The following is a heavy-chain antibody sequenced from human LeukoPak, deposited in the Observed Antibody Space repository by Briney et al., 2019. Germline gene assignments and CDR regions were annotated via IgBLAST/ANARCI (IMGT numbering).Heavy chain of an antibody. V-gene: IGHV1-46*03. CDR2: INPSGGST. D-gene: IGHD6-19*01. CDR3: AREESSGWYGIDY. J-gene: IGHJ4*02. Sequence: ASVKVSCKASGYTFTSYYMHWVRQAPGQGLEWMGIINPSGGSTSYAQEFQGRVTMTRDTSTSTVYMELSRLRSEDTAVYYCAREESSGWYGIDYWGLGTLVTVSS. CDR1: GYTFTSYY.